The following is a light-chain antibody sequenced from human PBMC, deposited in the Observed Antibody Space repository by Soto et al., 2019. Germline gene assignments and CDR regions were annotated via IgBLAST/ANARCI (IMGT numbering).Light chain of an antibody. CDR1: QSVSSSY. V-gene: IGKV3-20*01. Sequence: ETVLTPSPGTLSLTPWDRATLYCRAIQSVSSSYLAWYQQKPGQAPRLLIYGASSRATGIPDRFSGSGSGTDFTLTISRLEPEDFAVYYCQQYGRSPRITFGQVTRREI. J-gene: IGKJ5*01. CDR2: GAS. CDR3: QQYGRSPRIT.